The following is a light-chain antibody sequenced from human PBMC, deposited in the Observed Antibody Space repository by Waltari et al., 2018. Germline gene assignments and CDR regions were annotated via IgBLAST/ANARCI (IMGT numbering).Light chain of an antibody. Sequence: QSVLTQPPSASGTPGQRVTISCSGSSSNIGSNTVNWYQQLPGTAPKLLIYGTHQRPSGFPDRFSGSRSGTSASLAISGLQSEDEAGYYCATWDDSLNAWVFGGGTKLAVL. CDR3: ATWDDSLNAWV. V-gene: IGLV1-44*01. CDR2: GTH. J-gene: IGLJ3*02. CDR1: SSNIGSNT.